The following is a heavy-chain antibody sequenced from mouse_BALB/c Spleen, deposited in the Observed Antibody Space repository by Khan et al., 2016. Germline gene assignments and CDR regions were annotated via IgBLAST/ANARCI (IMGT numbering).Heavy chain of an antibody. V-gene: IGHV3-2*02. CDR2: ISYSGST. D-gene: IGHD2-13*01. J-gene: IGHJ3*01. CDR1: GYSITSDYA. Sequence: EVQLQESGPGLVKPSQSLSLTCTVTGYSITSDYAWNWIRQFPGNKLEWMGYISYSGSTRYNPSLKSRISINRDTSKNQFFLQLNSVTTEDTATYYCARSRLAWFAYWGQGTLVTVSA. CDR3: ARSRLAWFAY.